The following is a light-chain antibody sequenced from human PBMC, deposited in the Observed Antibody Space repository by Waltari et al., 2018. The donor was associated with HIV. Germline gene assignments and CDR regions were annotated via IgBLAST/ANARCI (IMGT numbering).Light chain of an antibody. V-gene: IGKV1-16*01. CDR3: LQTKSYPLT. Sequence: DIQMTQSPSSLSASVGDTVTITCRARQGISSLLSWFQQKPGKAPKFLIYAASTLESGVPSRFSGSGSGTGFTHTSSSQQPGDFATYYCLQTKSYPLTFGGGTKVEIK. J-gene: IGKJ4*01. CDR1: QGISSL. CDR2: AAS.